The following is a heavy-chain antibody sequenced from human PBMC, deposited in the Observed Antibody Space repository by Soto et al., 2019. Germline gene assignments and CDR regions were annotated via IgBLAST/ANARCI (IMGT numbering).Heavy chain of an antibody. CDR3: ARGDFGGYFDY. J-gene: IGHJ4*02. D-gene: IGHD3-16*01. CDR1: GGSISSYN. V-gene: IGHV4-59*01. CDR2: IYLSGST. Sequence: SETLSLTCTVSGGSISSYNWNWVRQPPGKGLEWIGYIYLSGSTNYNPSLKSRVTISVDTSKNQFSLKLTSVTDADTAVYYCARGDFGGYFDYWGQGTLVTVSS.